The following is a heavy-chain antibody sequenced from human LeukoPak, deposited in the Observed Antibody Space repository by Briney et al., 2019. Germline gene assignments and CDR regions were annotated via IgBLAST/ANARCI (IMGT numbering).Heavy chain of an antibody. CDR2: INHSGST. CDR3: ARGGIKLWAGYYMDV. CDR1: GGSFSGYY. Sequence: SETPPLTCAVYGGSFSGYYWSWIRQPPGKGLEWIGEINHSGSTNYHPSLKSRVTISVDTSTNQFSLKLSSVTAADTAVYYCARGGIKLWAGYYMDVWGKGTTVSVSS. D-gene: IGHD5-18*01. J-gene: IGHJ6*03. V-gene: IGHV4-34*01.